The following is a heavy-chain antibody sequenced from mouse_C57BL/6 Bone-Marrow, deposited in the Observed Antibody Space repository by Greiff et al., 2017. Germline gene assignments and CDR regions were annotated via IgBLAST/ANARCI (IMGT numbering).Heavy chain of an antibody. CDR3: ARQITSFDY. Sequence: DVKLVESGGDLVKPGGSLKLSCAASGFTFSSYGMSWVRQTPDKRLEWVATISSGGSYTYYPDSVKGRFTISRDNAKNTLYLQMSSLKSEDTAMYYCARQITSFDYWGQGTTLTVSS. V-gene: IGHV5-6*02. D-gene: IGHD1-1*01. J-gene: IGHJ2*01. CDR1: GFTFSSYG. CDR2: ISSGGSYT.